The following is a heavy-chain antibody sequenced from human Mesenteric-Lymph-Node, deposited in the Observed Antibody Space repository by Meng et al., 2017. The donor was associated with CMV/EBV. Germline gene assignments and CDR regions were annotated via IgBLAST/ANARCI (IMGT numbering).Heavy chain of an antibody. CDR3: ARDVYYGMDV. J-gene: IGHJ6*02. Sequence: SETLSLTCTVSGGSISSSSFYWGWIRQPPGKGLEWIGTIYYSGSTYYNPSLKSRVTISMDTSNNQFSLKLSSVTAADTAVYYCARDVYYGMDVWGQGTTVTVSS. CDR2: IYYSGST. CDR1: GGSISSSSFY. V-gene: IGHV4-39*07.